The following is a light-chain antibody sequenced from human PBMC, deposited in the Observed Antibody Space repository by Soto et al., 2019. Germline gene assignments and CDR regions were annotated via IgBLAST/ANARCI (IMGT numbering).Light chain of an antibody. CDR2: LNSDGSH. CDR1: NGHSSYA. CDR3: QTWVTGIVV. Sequence: QPVLTQSPSASASLGASVKLTCSLNNGHSSYAIAWHQQQPEKGPRYLMKLNSDGSHSKGDGIPARFSGSSSGAERYLTISSLQSEDEADYYCQTWVTGIVVFGGGTKVTVL. V-gene: IGLV4-69*01. J-gene: IGLJ2*01.